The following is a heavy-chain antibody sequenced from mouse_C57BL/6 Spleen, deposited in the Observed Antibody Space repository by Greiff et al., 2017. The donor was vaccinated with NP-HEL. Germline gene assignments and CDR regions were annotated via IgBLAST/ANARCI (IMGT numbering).Heavy chain of an antibody. V-gene: IGHV5-9-1*02. CDR3: TREAYYYGSSNDV. CDR1: GFTFSSYA. CDR2: IFSGGDYI. Sequence: DVMLVESGEGLVKPGGSLKLSCAASGFTFSSYAMSWVRQTPEKRLEWVAYIFSGGDYIYYADTVKGRFTISRDNARNTLYLQMSSLKSEDTAMYYCTREAYYYGSSNDVWGTGTTVTVSS. D-gene: IGHD1-1*01. J-gene: IGHJ1*03.